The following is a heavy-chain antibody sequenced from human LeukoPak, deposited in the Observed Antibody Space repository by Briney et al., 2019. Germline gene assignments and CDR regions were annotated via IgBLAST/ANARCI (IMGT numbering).Heavy chain of an antibody. CDR3: TKLKGWYGEGFFDY. Sequence: PWGSLRLSCAASGFTVSSNYMSWVRQPAGKGLEWVSVLYSGGATFYADSVKGRFTISRDTSKNTLYLQMNDLRADDTAVYYCTKLKGWYGEGFFDYWGQGTLVTVSS. J-gene: IGHJ4*02. V-gene: IGHV3-53*01. D-gene: IGHD6-19*01. CDR1: GFTVSSNY. CDR2: LYSGGAT.